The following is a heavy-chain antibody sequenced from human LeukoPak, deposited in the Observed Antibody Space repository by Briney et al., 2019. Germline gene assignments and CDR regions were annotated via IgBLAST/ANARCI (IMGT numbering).Heavy chain of an antibody. J-gene: IGHJ6*02. CDR1: GFTFSSDT. CDR2: MSSTSKYK. Sequence: GGSLRLSCAASGFTFSSDTMSWVRQAPGKGLEWVSSMSSTSKYKYYADSVKGRFTISRDNAKNSLYLQMNSLRADDTAVYYCARDLWTSRDYYGMDVWGQGTTVTVPS. CDR3: ARDLWTSRDYYGMDV. D-gene: IGHD2/OR15-2a*01. V-gene: IGHV3-21*01.